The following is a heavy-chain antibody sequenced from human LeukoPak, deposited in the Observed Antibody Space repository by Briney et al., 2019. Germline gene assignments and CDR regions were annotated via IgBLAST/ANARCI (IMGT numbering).Heavy chain of an antibody. Sequence: SETLSLTCAVSGGSISSSNWWSWVRQPPGKGLEWIGEIYHSGSTNYNPSLKSRVTISVDTSKNQFSLKLSSVTAADTAVYYCAREVTWAGRVDYWGQGTLVTVSS. J-gene: IGHJ4*02. CDR2: IYHSGST. D-gene: IGHD4-23*01. CDR1: GGSISSSNW. V-gene: IGHV4-4*02. CDR3: AREVTWAGRVDY.